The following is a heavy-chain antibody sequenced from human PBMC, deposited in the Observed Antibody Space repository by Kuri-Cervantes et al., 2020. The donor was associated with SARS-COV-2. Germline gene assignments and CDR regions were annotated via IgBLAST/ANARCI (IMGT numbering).Heavy chain of an antibody. Sequence: GESLKISCAASGFTFSDYYMSWIRQAPGKGLEWVSYISYSGTHTKYTDSVKGRFSVSRDNTENSLDLQMDSLRAEDTAVYYCARDSAWANGDNSHYFDYWGQGTLVTVSS. CDR2: ISYSGTHT. CDR1: GFTFSDYY. J-gene: IGHJ4*02. CDR3: ARDSAWANGDNSHYFDY. V-gene: IGHV3-11*05. D-gene: IGHD4-17*01.